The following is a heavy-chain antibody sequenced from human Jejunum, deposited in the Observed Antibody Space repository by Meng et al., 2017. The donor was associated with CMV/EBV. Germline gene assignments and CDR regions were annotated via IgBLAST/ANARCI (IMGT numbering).Heavy chain of an antibody. D-gene: IGHD3-9*01. Sequence: KASGYSFTDYYIHWVRQAPGQGLEWMGWINPNSGGTNSPGNFQGRATMTRDTSISTAYMELSGLKSDDTAVYYCARLIFDNSGYYSDLWGQGTLVTVSS. V-gene: IGHV1-2*02. CDR2: INPNSGGT. J-gene: IGHJ4*02. CDR1: GYSFTDYY. CDR3: ARLIFDNSGYYSDL.